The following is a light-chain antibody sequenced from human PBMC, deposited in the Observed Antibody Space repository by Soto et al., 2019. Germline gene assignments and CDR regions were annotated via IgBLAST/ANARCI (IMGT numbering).Light chain of an antibody. Sequence: SYELTQPPSVTVAPGQTATITCGGDNIGSESVHWYQQKPGQAPVLVVYDDSDRPSGIPERFSGSNSGNTATLTISRAEAGDGADYYCQLWSSSSDYYVFGPGTKVTVL. V-gene: IGLV3-21*02. CDR1: NIGSES. CDR3: QLWSSSSDYYV. CDR2: DDS. J-gene: IGLJ1*01.